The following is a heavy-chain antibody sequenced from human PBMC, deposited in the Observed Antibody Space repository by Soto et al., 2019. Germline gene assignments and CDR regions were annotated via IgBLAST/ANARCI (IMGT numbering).Heavy chain of an antibody. CDR3: ARGPSMGWFDP. Sequence: QVQLQQWGAGLLKPSETLSLTCAVYGGSFSGYYWSWIRQPPGKGLEWIGEINHSGSTNYNPSLKSRVNISVDASKNQFSLMLCSVTAADTAVYYCARGPSMGWFDPWGQGPLVTVSS. CDR1: GGSFSGYY. CDR2: INHSGST. V-gene: IGHV4-34*01. J-gene: IGHJ5*02.